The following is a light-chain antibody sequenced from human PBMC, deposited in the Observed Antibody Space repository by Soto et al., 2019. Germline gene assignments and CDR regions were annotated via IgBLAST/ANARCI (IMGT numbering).Light chain of an antibody. Sequence: QSALTQPASVSGSPGQSITISCTGTSSDVGSYNLVSWYHQHPGKAPKLMIYEGSKRPSGVSNRFSGSKSGNTASLIISGLQAEDEADYYCCSYAGSGDVVFGGGTKLTVL. J-gene: IGLJ2*01. CDR3: CSYAGSGDVV. CDR2: EGS. V-gene: IGLV2-23*01. CDR1: SSDVGSYNL.